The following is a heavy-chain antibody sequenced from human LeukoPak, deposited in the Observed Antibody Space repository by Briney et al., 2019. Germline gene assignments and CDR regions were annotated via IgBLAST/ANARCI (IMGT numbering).Heavy chain of an antibody. V-gene: IGHV3-30*02. D-gene: IGHD3-10*01. CDR1: GFAFSNYG. CDR2: IRHVGSNE. CDR3: VKDWGVLPDYTADGFDI. Sequence: GGSLRLSCVASGFAFSNYGMHWVRQAPGKGLEWVAFIRHVGSNEYYADSVRGRFAISRDNSQNTLHLQMNILRVEDTAVYYCVKDWGVLPDYTADGFDIWGPGTMVTVSS. J-gene: IGHJ3*02.